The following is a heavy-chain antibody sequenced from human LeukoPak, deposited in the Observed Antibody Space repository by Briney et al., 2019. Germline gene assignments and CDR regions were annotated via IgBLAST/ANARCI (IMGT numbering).Heavy chain of an antibody. V-gene: IGHV1-18*01. Sequence: ASVKVSCKASGYTFTSYGISWVRQAPGHGLEWMGWISAYNGNTNYAQKLQGRVTMTTDTSTSTAYMELRSLRSDDTAVYYCARGRYYYDSSGEAKYYFDYWGQGTLVTVSS. J-gene: IGHJ4*02. CDR2: ISAYNGNT. CDR1: GYTFTSYG. CDR3: ARGRYYYDSSGEAKYYFDY. D-gene: IGHD3-22*01.